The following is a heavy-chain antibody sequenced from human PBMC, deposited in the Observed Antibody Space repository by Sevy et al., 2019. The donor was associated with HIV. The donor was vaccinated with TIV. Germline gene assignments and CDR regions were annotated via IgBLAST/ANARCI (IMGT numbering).Heavy chain of an antibody. J-gene: IGHJ6*03. Sequence: GGSLRLSCAASGFTFSSYWMHWVRQAPGKGLVWVSRINSDGSSTSYADSVKGRFTISRDNAKNTLYLQMNSLRAEDTAVYYCARESETGPDYYYYMDVWGKGTTVTVSS. CDR1: GFTFSSYW. CDR3: ARESETGPDYYYYMDV. V-gene: IGHV3-74*01. CDR2: INSDGSST.